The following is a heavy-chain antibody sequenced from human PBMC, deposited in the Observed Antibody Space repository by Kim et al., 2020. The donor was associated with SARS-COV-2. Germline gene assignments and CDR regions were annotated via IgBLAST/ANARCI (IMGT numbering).Heavy chain of an antibody. D-gene: IGHD3-10*01. CDR2: IYHTGST. J-gene: IGHJ4*02. CDR1: GDSIISYY. V-gene: IGHV4-59*13. Sequence: SETLSLTCTVSGDSIISYYWTWIRQPPGKGLEWIGYIYHTGSTNYNPSLKSRVTTSVDTSKNQFSLRLSSVTAADTALYYCARGNLWFGDLLHYFDYWGQGTLVTVSS. CDR3: ARGNLWFGDLLHYFDY.